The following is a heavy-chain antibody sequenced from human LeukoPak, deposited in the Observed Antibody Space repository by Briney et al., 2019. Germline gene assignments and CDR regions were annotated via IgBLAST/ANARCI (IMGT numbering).Heavy chain of an antibody. J-gene: IGHJ5*01. Sequence: PGGSLRLSCAASGFTFSSYSMNWVRQAPGKGLEWVSYISSSSSTIYYADSVKGRFTISRDNAKNSLYLQMNSLRDEDTAVYYCARVALCSSTSCYHEIDSWGQGTLVTVSS. CDR3: ARVALCSSTSCYHEIDS. CDR2: ISSSSSTI. CDR1: GFTFSSYS. D-gene: IGHD2-2*01. V-gene: IGHV3-48*02.